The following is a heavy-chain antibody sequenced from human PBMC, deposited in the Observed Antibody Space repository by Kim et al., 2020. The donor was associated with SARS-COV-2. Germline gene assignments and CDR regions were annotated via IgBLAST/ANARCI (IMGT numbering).Heavy chain of an antibody. V-gene: IGHV3-49*02. D-gene: IGHD3-10*01. Sequence: VKGRFTISRDDSKSIAYLQMNSLKTEDTAVYYCTRPHYYGSGSYWYYFDYWGQGTLVTVSS. J-gene: IGHJ4*02. CDR3: TRPHYYGSGSYWYYFDY.